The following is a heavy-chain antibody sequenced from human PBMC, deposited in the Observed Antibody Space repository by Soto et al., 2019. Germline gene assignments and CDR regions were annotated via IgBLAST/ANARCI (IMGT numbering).Heavy chain of an antibody. V-gene: IGHV4-31*03. CDR1: GDTISSAVYS. CDR3: ARGSASITILRFDL. D-gene: IGHD3-3*01. Sequence: PSETMYLACTVSGDTISSAVYSWSWIRQHPGKGLDWIGYIFYTGSTYYNPSLKSRVTMSVDTSKNQFSLKLSSVTAADTAVYYSARGSASITILRFDLWGQGTLVTVSS. CDR2: IFYTGST. J-gene: IGHJ5*02.